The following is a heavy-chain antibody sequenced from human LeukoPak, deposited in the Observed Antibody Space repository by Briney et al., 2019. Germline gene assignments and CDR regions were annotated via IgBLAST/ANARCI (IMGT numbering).Heavy chain of an antibody. CDR2: IGIDSGNT. CDR1: GFTFSDYS. D-gene: IGHD5-24*01. CDR3: ARDYKYAFDN. J-gene: IGHJ4*02. Sequence: GGSLRLSCAASGFTFSDYSMNWVRQAPGKGLEWTSYIGIDSGNTNYADSVKGRFTISGDKAKNSLYLQMNSLRVEDTAVYYCARDYKYAFDNWGQGTLVTVSS. V-gene: IGHV3-48*01.